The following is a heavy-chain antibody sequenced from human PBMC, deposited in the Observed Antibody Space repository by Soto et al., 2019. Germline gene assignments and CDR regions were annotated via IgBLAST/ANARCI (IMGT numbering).Heavy chain of an antibody. D-gene: IGHD6-13*01. CDR2: ISSSSSYI. V-gene: IGHV3-21*01. CDR3: ARGRTGIAAADDAFDI. CDR1: GFTFSSYS. Sequence: GGSLRLSCAASGFTFSSYSMNWVRQAPGKGLEWVSSISSSSSYIYYADSVKGRFTISRDNAKNSLYLQMNSLRAEDTAVYYCARGRTGIAAADDAFDIWGQGTMVTVSS. J-gene: IGHJ3*02.